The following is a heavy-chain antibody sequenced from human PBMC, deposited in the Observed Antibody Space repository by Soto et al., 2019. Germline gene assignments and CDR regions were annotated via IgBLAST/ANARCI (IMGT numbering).Heavy chain of an antibody. D-gene: IGHD4-17*01. CDR1: GYTFTSYG. J-gene: IGHJ3*02. CDR2: ISAYNGNT. CDR3: ATSMDYGDCLKGSI. Sequence: QVQLVQSGAEVKKPGASVKVSCKASGYTFTSYGIIWVRQAPGQGLEWMGWISAYNGNTNYAQKLQGRVTMTTDTSASTADMELRSLRSDDTAVYYSATSMDYGDCLKGSIWGQGTMVTVSS. V-gene: IGHV1-18*01.